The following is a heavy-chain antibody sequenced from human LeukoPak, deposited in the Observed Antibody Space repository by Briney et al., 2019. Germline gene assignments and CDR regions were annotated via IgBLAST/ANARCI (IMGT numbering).Heavy chain of an antibody. CDR3: AKVRGDIAAAIEY. Sequence: GGSLRLSCAASEFTFSTYAMSWVRQAPGKGLEWVSGISGSGGTTYYVDSVKGRFSISRDNSKNTLYLQMNSLRAEDTAVYFCAKVRGDIAAAIEYWGQGALVTVSS. V-gene: IGHV3-23*01. D-gene: IGHD6-13*01. CDR2: ISGSGGTT. CDR1: EFTFSTYA. J-gene: IGHJ4*02.